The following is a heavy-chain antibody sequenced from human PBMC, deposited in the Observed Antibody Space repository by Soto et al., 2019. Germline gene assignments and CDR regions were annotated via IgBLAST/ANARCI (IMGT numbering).Heavy chain of an antibody. Sequence: QLQLQESGPGLVKPSETLSLTCTVSGVSISSSDYFWGWIRQPPGKGLEWIASIHSSGRTFYNPSLKSRVTISVDTSKNQFSLELTSLTAADTAVYYCARLPRTTVAGTGTDSWGQGTLVTVSS. CDR2: IHSSGRT. V-gene: IGHV4-39*01. CDR1: GVSISSSDYF. CDR3: ARLPRTTVAGTGTDS. D-gene: IGHD6-19*01. J-gene: IGHJ4*02.